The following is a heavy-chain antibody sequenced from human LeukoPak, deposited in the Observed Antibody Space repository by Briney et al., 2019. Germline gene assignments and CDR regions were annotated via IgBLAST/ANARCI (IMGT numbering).Heavy chain of an antibody. Sequence: GGSLRLSCAASGFTFSSYAMHWVRQAPGKGLEWVAVISYDGSNKYYADSVKGRFTISRDNSKNTLYLQMNSLRAEDTAVYYRARLGVYDSRVYWGQGTLVTVSS. D-gene: IGHD3-22*01. CDR1: GFTFSSYA. J-gene: IGHJ4*02. V-gene: IGHV3-30*04. CDR3: ARLGVYDSRVY. CDR2: ISYDGSNK.